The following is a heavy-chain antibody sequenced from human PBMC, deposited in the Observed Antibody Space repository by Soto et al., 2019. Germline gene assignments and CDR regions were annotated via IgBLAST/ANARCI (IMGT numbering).Heavy chain of an antibody. J-gene: IGHJ6*02. CDR3: STLGYYYYGMDV. V-gene: IGHV1-69*06. D-gene: IGHD3-16*01. CDR1: GGTFSSYA. CDR2: IIPIFGTA. Sequence: QVQLVQSGAEVKKPGSSVKVSCKASGGTFSSYAISWVRQAPGQGLEWMGGIIPIFGTANYAQKFQGRVTITADKSTSTAYMELSSLSSEDTAVYYCSTLGYYYYGMDVWGQGTTVTVSS.